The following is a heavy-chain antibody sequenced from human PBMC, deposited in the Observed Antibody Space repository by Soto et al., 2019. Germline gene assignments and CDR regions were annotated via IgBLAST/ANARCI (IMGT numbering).Heavy chain of an antibody. CDR1: GFSFSHHY. CDR2: IKQDGTEK. V-gene: IGHV3-7*01. J-gene: IGHJ4*01. CDR3: VREKDFWSGYRHDL. Sequence: GGSLRLSCTASGFSFSHHYMSWVRQAPGEGLEWVANIKQDGTEKSYVDSVRSRFTTSRDNDKKLVTLQMTRLTFEDTAVYYCVREKDFWSGYRHDLWGQGIEVTVSS. D-gene: IGHD3-3*01.